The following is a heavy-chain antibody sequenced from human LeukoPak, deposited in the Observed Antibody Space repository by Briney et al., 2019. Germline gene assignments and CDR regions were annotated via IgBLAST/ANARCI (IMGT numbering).Heavy chain of an antibody. J-gene: IGHJ4*02. CDR3: ARDPFYDSSGYYPDY. CDR2: INPSGGST. CDR1: GYTFTSYY. V-gene: IGHV1-46*01. Sequence: ASVKVSCKASGYTFTSYYMHWGLQAPGQGLEWMGIINPSGGSTSYAQKFQGRVTMTRDTSTSTVYVELSSLRSEDTAVYYCARDPFYDSSGYYPDYWGQGTLVTVSS. D-gene: IGHD3-22*01.